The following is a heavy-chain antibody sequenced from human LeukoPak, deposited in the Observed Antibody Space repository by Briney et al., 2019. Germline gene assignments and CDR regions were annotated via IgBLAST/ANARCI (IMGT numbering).Heavy chain of an antibody. CDR3: AREGPHYYFDY. CDR1: GFTFSDYY. CDR2: ISSSGSTI. Sequence: GGSLRLSCAASGFTFSDYYMSWIRQAPGKGLEWVSYISSSGSTIYYADSMKGRFTISRDNAKNSLYLQMNGLRAEDTAVYYCAREGPHYYFDYWGQGTLVTVSS. J-gene: IGHJ4*02. V-gene: IGHV3-11*01.